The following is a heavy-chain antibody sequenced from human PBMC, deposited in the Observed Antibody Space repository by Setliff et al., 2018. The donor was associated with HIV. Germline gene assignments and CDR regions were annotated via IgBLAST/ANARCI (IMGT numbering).Heavy chain of an antibody. CDR1: GFTFSSNA. J-gene: IGHJ4*02. D-gene: IGHD6-6*01. Sequence: GGSLRLSCAASGFTFSSNAMHWVRQAPGKGLEWVAVIAYDGSNKYYADSVKGRFTISRDNSKNTLYLQMNSLRAEDTAVYYCASRGSSSLFDYWGQGTLVTVSS. CDR3: ASRGSSSLFDY. V-gene: IGHV3-30*14. CDR2: IAYDGSNK.